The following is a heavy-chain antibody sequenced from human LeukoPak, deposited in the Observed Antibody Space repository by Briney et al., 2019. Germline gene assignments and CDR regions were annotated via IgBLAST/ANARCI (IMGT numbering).Heavy chain of an antibody. CDR1: GFTFSSYS. CDR3: ARDGSGSADVDFDY. Sequence: GGSLRLSCAASGFTFSSYSMNWVRQAPGKGLEWVSSISSSSSYTYYADSVKGRFTISRDNAKNSLFLQMNSLRAEDTAVYYCARDGSGSADVDFDYWGQGTLVTVSS. V-gene: IGHV3-21*01. D-gene: IGHD3-10*01. CDR2: ISSSSSYT. J-gene: IGHJ4*02.